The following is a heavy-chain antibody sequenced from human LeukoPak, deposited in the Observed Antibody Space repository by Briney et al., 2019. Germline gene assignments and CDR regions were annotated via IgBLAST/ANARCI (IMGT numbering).Heavy chain of an antibody. V-gene: IGHV1-2*02. Sequence: ASVTVSCKASGYTFTGYYMHWVRQAPGQGLEWMGWINPNSGGTNYAQKFQGRVTMTRDTSISTAYMELSSLRSDDTAVYYCARSAYCGGDCYSYYFDYWGQGTLVTVSS. CDR3: ARSAYCGGDCYSYYFDY. D-gene: IGHD2-21*02. CDR1: GYTFTGYY. J-gene: IGHJ4*02. CDR2: INPNSGGT.